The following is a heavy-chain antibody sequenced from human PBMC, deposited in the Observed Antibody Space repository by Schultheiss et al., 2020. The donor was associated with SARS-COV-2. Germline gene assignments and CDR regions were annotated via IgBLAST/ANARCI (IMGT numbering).Heavy chain of an antibody. CDR1: GFTFSSYW. D-gene: IGHD3-3*01. CDR3: ARVPYHDFLSGYPKWFDP. Sequence: GGSLRLSCAASGFTFSSYWMSWVRQAPGKGLEWVSYISSSGSTIYYADSVKGRFTISRDNAKNSLYLQMNSLRAEDTAVYYCARVPYHDFLSGYPKWFDPWGQGTLVTVSS. CDR2: ISSSGSTI. V-gene: IGHV3-48*04. J-gene: IGHJ5*02.